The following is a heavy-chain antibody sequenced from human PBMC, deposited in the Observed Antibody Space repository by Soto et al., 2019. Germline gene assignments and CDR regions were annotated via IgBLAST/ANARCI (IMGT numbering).Heavy chain of an antibody. CDR1: GFSLSTSGVG. D-gene: IGHD5-12*01. V-gene: IGHV2-5*01. J-gene: IGHJ4*02. CDR3: ALNKKPRDGYPQTPVY. CDR2: IYWNDDK. Sequence: SGPTLVNPTPTLTLTCTFSGFSLSTSGVGVGWIRQPPGKALEWLALIYWNDDKRYSPSLKSRLTITKDTSENQVVLTMTNMDPVDTATYYCALNKKPRDGYPQTPVYWGQGTLVTVSS.